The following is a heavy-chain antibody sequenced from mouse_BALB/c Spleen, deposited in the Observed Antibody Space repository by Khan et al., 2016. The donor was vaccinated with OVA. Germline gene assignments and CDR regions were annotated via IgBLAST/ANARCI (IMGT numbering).Heavy chain of an antibody. CDR3: ARAWGLRRSAWFSY. CDR1: GYTFTDHH. CDR2: INPYNDYT. Sequence: VQLKESGAELVRPGASVKISCKAFGYTFTDHHISWVKQRPGQGLDWIAYINPYNDYTNYNQKFKGKATLTVDTSSSTAYMELSSLTSEDSAVYYCARAWGLRRSAWFSYWGQGTLVTVSA. J-gene: IGHJ3*01. V-gene: IGHV1S45*01.